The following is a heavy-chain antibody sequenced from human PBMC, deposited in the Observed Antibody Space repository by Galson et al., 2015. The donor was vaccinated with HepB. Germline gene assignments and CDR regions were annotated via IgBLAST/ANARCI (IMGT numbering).Heavy chain of an antibody. Sequence: SLRLSCAASGFTFSDHSMNWVRQAPGKGLEWVSSISRTSININYADSVKGRYTISRDNAKNSLYLQMNSLRAGDTAVYYCTRDVGNTKTYQYHGMDVWGQGTTITVSS. J-gene: IGHJ6*02. D-gene: IGHD2-2*01. CDR3: TRDVGNTKTYQYHGMDV. CDR2: ISRTSINI. CDR1: GFTFSDHS. V-gene: IGHV3-21*01.